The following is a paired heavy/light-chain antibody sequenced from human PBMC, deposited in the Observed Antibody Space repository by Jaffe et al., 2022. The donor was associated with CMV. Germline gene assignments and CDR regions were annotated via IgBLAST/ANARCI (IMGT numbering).Light chain of an antibody. CDR1: SSNIGGNP. J-gene: IGLJ3*02. V-gene: IGLV1-44*01. CDR2: SDN. Sequence: QSVLTQPPSASGTPGQRVAISCSGGSSNIGGNPVSWYQQLPGTAPKLLIYSDNQRPSGVPDRFSGSKSGTSASLAISGLQSEDEADYYCAAWNDYLNGWVFGGGTKLTVL. CDR3: AAWNDYLNGWV.
Heavy chain of an antibody. CDR3: ARSTGFVAARRYFDS. Sequence: QVTLRESGPALVKPTQTLTLTCTFSGFSLSTREMCVNWIRQPPGKALEWLAVIDWDDDKYYRTSLRTRLTISKDTSKNQVVLTMTNMDPVDTATYYCARSTGFVAARRYFDSWGQGTLVTVSS. D-gene: IGHD2-15*01. J-gene: IGHJ4*02. V-gene: IGHV2-70*01. CDR2: IDWDDDK. CDR1: GFSLSTREMC.